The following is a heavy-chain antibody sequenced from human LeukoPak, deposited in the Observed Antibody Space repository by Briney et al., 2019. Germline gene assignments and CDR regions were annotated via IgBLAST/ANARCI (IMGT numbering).Heavy chain of an antibody. V-gene: IGHV1-24*01. Sequence: GASVKVSCKVSGYTLTELSMHWVRQAPGKGLEWMGGFDPEDGETIYAQKFQVRVTMTEDTSTDTAHLELSSLRSEHTAVYYCAHKTAAAFGYWGQGTLVTVSS. CDR1: GYTLTELS. CDR2: FDPEDGET. CDR3: AHKTAAAFGY. D-gene: IGHD2-2*01. J-gene: IGHJ4*02.